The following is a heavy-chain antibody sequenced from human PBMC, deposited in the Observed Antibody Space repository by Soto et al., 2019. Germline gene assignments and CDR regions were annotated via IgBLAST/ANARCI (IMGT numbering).Heavy chain of an antibody. V-gene: IGHV6-1*01. CDR1: GDSVSSNSAA. J-gene: IGHJ4*02. CDR3: ARDRGDYYDSSGYYTTFDY. CDR2: TYYRSKWYN. D-gene: IGHD3-22*01. Sequence: SQTLSLTCAISGDSVSSNSAAWNWIRQSPSRGLEWLGRTYYRSKWYNDYAVSVKSRITINPDTSKNQFSLQLNSVTPEDTAVYYCARDRGDYYDSSGYYTTFDYWGQGTLVTVSS.